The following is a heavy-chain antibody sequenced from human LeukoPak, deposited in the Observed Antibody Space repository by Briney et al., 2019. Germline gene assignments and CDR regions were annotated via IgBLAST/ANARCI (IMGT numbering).Heavy chain of an antibody. D-gene: IGHD1-26*01. CDR2: INPNSVT. CDR1: GYTFTDYC. CDR3: SRGEVDGPDFDY. J-gene: IGHJ4*02. V-gene: IGHV1-2*02. Sequence: GASVKVSCRASGYTFTDYCIHWVRQAPGQGLEWMGWINPNSVTNYAQRFQGRVTMTRDTSISTAYMELSRLTSDDMAVYYCSRGEVDGPDFDYWGQGTLVTVSS.